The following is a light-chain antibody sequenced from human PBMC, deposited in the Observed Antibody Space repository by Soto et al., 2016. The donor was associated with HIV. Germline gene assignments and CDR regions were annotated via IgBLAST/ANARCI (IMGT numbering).Light chain of an antibody. CDR3: QQSYSHPLT. Sequence: DIRMTQSPSSLSASLRDTVTITCRASQSITTYLNWYQQKPGKAPNLLIYSASSLQSGVSSRFSGSGSGTDFTLTISSLQPEDFATYFCQQSYSHPLTFGGGTKVEIK. J-gene: IGKJ4*01. V-gene: IGKV1-39*01. CDR2: SAS. CDR1: QSITTY.